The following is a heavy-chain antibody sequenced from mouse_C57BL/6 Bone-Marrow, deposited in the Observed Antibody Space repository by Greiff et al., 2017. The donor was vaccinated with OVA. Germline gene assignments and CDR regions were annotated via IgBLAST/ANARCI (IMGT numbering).Heavy chain of an antibody. Sequence: QVQLQQSGAELVRPGTSVKVSCKASGYAFTNYLIEWVKQRPGQGLEWIGVINPGSGGTNYNEKFKGKATLAADKSSSTAYMQLSSLTSEDSAVYFCARDYYGSRRYYFDYWGQGTTLTVSS. CDR1: GYAFTNYL. CDR3: ARDYYGSRRYYFDY. D-gene: IGHD1-1*01. J-gene: IGHJ2*01. CDR2: INPGSGGT. V-gene: IGHV1-54*01.